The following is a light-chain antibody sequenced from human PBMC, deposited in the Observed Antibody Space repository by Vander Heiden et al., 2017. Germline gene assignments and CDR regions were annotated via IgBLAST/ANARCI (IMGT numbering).Light chain of an antibody. CDR1: SSNIGSNT. Sequence: PGQRVTISCSGSSSNIGSNTVNWYQQLPGTAPKLLIYSNNRRPSGVPDRFSGSKSDTSASLAISGLQSEDEADYYCAAWDDSLNGRVFGGGTKLTVL. V-gene: IGLV1-44*01. CDR3: AAWDDSLNGRV. J-gene: IGLJ3*02. CDR2: SNN.